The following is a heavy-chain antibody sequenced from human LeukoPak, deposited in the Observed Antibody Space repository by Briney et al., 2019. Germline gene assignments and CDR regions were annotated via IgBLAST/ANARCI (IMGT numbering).Heavy chain of an antibody. CDR1: GGSISSSSYY. CDR3: AREGPISGAFDI. V-gene: IGHV4-39*07. Sequence: PSETLSLTCTVSGGSISSSSYYWGWIRQPPGKGLEWIGSIYYSGSTYYNPSLKSRVTISVDTSKNQFSLKLSSVTAADTAVYYCAREGPISGAFDIWGQGTMVTVSS. J-gene: IGHJ3*02. D-gene: IGHD1-26*01. CDR2: IYYSGST.